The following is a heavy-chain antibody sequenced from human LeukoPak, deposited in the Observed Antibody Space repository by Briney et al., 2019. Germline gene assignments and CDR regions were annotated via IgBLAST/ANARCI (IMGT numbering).Heavy chain of an antibody. V-gene: IGHV5-51*01. CDR2: IYPGDSET. CDR3: ARLDSSSWYRYFDY. J-gene: IGHJ4*02. CDR1: GYSFTTYW. D-gene: IGHD6-13*01. Sequence: GESLKISCKGSGYSFTTYWIAWVRQMPGRGLEWMGIIYPGDSETRYSPSFQGQVTISADKPISTAYLQWSTLKAADTAMYYCARLDSSSWYRYFDYWGQGTLVTVSS.